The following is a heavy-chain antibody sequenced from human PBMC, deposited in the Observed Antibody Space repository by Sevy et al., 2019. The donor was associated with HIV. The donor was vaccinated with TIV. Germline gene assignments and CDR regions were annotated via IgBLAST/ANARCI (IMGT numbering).Heavy chain of an antibody. V-gene: IGHV7-4-1*02. CDR1: GYTFTSYA. CDR3: AAGEDLSGDYLLLYYYYGMDV. J-gene: IGHJ6*02. CDR2: INTNTGNP. Sequence: ASVKVSCKASGYTFTSYAMNWVRQAPGQGLEWMGWINTNTGNPTYAQGFTGRFVFSLDTSVSTAYLQISSLKAEDTAVYYCAAGEDLSGDYLLLYYYYGMDVWGQGTTVTVSS. D-gene: IGHD4-17*01.